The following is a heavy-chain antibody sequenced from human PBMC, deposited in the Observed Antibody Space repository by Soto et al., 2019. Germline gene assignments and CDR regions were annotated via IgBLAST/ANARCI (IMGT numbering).Heavy chain of an antibody. J-gene: IGHJ6*02. CDR2: IYYSGST. V-gene: IGHV4-61*01. Sequence: LSLTCTVSGGSVSSGSYYWSWIRQPPGKGLEWIGYIYYSGSTNYNPSLKSRVTISVDTSKNQFSLKLSSVTAADTAVYYCARVSGYCSSTSCRHYYYYGMDVWGQGTTVTVSS. CDR3: ARVSGYCSSTSCRHYYYYGMDV. D-gene: IGHD2-2*01. CDR1: GGSVSSGSYY.